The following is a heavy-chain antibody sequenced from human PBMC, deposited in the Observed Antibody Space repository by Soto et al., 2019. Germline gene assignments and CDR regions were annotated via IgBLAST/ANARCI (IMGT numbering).Heavy chain of an antibody. V-gene: IGHV3-30*03. Sequence: GGSLRLSCAASGFTFSDYGVHWVRQAPGKGLEWVALISHDGSNKYYVDSVKGRFTISRDNSKNTLYLQMNSLRAEDTAVYYCASGGYDILTGYEYDYYGMDVWGQGTTVTVSS. CDR2: ISHDGSNK. D-gene: IGHD3-9*01. J-gene: IGHJ6*02. CDR1: GFTFSDYG. CDR3: ASGGYDILTGYEYDYYGMDV.